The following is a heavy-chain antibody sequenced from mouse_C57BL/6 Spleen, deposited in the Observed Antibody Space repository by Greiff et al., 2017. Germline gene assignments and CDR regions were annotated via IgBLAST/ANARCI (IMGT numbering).Heavy chain of an antibody. Sequence: QVQLLQPGAELVKPGASVKLSCKASGYTFTSYWMHWVKQRPGQGLEWIGMIHPNSGSTNYNEKFKSKATLTVDKSSSTAYMQLSSLTSEDSAVYYCAREITTVVATYYFDYWGQGTTLTVSS. CDR1: GYTFTSYW. D-gene: IGHD1-1*01. V-gene: IGHV1-64*01. J-gene: IGHJ2*01. CDR2: IHPNSGST. CDR3: AREITTVVATYYFDY.